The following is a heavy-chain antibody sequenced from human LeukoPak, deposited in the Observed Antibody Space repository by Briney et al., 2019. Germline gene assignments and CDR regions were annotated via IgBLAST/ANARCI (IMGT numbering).Heavy chain of an antibody. CDR3: ARDPGYSYGFDI. CDR2: ISSSGSTI. CDR1: GFTFSSYE. D-gene: IGHD5-18*01. V-gene: IGHV3-48*03. Sequence: GGSLRLSCAAPGFTFSSYEMNWVRQAPGKGLEWVSYISSSGSTIYYADSVKGRFTISRDNAKNSLYLQMNSLRAEDTAVYYCARDPGYSYGFDIWGQGTMVTVSS. J-gene: IGHJ3*02.